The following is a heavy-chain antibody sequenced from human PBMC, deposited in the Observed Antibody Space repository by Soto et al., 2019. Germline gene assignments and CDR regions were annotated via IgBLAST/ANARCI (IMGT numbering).Heavy chain of an antibody. CDR3: ARDGGQQLVTRYYYGMDV. Sequence: ASVKVSCKASGYTFTSYGISWVRQAPGQGLEWMGWISAYNGNTNYAQKLQGRVTMTTDTSTGTAYMELRSLRSDDTAVYYCARDGGQQLVTRYYYGMDVWGQGTTVTVSS. CDR2: ISAYNGNT. J-gene: IGHJ6*02. V-gene: IGHV1-18*04. D-gene: IGHD6-13*01. CDR1: GYTFTSYG.